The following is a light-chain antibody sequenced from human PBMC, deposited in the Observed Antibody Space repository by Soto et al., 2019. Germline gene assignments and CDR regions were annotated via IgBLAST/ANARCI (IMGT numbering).Light chain of an antibody. CDR1: QGIGST. J-gene: IGKJ4*01. CDR2: GAS. V-gene: IGKV3-15*01. CDR3: QRYNNWPLT. Sequence: EIVMTQSPATLSVSPGERATLSCRASQGIGSTLAWYQQKPGQTPRLLIYGASTRATGVPARFSGSGSGTEFTLTINILQSEDFAVYYCQRYNNWPLTFGGGTKVEIK.